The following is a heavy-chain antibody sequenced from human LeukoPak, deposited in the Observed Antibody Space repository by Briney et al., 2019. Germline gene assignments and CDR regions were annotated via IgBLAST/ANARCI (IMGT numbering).Heavy chain of an antibody. CDR1: GGSISSSSYY. Sequence: SETLSLTCTVSGGSISSSSYYWGWIRQPPGKGLEWIGSIYYSGSTYYDPSLKSRVTISVDTSKNQFSLKLSSVTASDTAVYYCARQGWFGELLSPLDYWGQGTLVTVSS. D-gene: IGHD3-10*01. CDR3: ARQGWFGELLSPLDY. V-gene: IGHV4-39*01. CDR2: IYYSGST. J-gene: IGHJ4*02.